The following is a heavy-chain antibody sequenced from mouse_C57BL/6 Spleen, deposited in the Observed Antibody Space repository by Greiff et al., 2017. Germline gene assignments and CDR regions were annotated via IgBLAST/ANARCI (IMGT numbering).Heavy chain of an antibody. CDR1: GYTFTGYW. D-gene: IGHD2-4*01. V-gene: IGHV1-9*01. CDR3: ADWSYYYDGLAY. Sequence: VQVVESGAELMKPGASVKLSCKASGYTFTGYWIEWVKQRPGHSLEWIGEIFPGSGSTNYNEKFKGKATFTADKSSNPAYMQLSSLTTDDSAIXCCADWSYYYDGLAYWGQGTFVTVSA. J-gene: IGHJ3*01. CDR2: IFPGSGST.